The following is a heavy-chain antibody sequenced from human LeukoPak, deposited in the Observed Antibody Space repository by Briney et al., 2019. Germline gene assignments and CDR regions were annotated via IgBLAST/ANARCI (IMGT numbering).Heavy chain of an antibody. Sequence: PSETLSLTCAVSGVSISGSGYYLGWIRQPPGKGLEWIGNIYETGSTYYNASHQSRVTIAIDMSKNQISLRLTSVTAADTAVYYCARFVGSSWLGFDIWGQGSMVTVSS. CDR3: ARFVGSSWLGFDI. CDR1: GVSISGSGYY. V-gene: IGHV4-39*07. D-gene: IGHD6-13*01. CDR2: IYETGST. J-gene: IGHJ3*02.